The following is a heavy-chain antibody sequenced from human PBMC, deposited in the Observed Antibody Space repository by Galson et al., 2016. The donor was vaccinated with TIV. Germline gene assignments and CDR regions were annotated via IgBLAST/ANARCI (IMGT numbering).Heavy chain of an antibody. CDR3: ARGVPAGSGWLDP. Sequence: QSGAEVKKPGESLRISCKGSGYRFTNYWINWVRQMPGKGLEWMGRIDPSDSYTNYSPSFQGHVTISADKSISTAFLQWSSLRASDSAIYYCARGVPAGSGWLDPWGQGTLVAVSS. J-gene: IGHJ5*02. CDR2: IDPSDSYT. V-gene: IGHV5-10-1*01. CDR1: GYRFTNYW. D-gene: IGHD3-10*01.